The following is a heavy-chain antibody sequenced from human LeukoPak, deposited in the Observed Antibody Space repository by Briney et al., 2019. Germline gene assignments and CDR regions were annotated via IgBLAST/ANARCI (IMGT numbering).Heavy chain of an antibody. V-gene: IGHV4-61*02. CDR2: IYTSGST. CDR3: AAAFDY. CDR1: SGSISSGSYY. J-gene: IGHJ4*02. D-gene: IGHD6-25*01. Sequence: SETLSLTCTVSSGSISSGSYYWSWIRQPAGKGLEWIGRIYTSGSTNYNPSLKSRVTISVDTSKNQFSLELNSVTAADTAVYYCAAAFDYWGQGTLVTVSS.